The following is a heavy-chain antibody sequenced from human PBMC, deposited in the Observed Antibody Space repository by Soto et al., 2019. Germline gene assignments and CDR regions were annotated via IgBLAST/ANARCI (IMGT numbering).Heavy chain of an antibody. Sequence: GASVKVSCKASGGTFSSYTISWVRQAPGQGLEWMGRIIPILDMASYAQNFQGRVTITADTSTSTAYMDLSSLRSEDTAVYYCALYYYDDSIYRFLWGQGTLVTAPQ. CDR1: GGTFSSYT. J-gene: IGHJ4*02. D-gene: IGHD3-22*01. CDR2: IIPILDMA. V-gene: IGHV1-69*02. CDR3: ALYYYDDSIYRFL.